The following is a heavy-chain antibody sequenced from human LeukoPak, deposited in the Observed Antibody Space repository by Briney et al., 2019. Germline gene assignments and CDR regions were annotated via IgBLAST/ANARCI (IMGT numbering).Heavy chain of an antibody. J-gene: IGHJ4*02. CDR3: ARDVGYCSSTSCYTYFDY. V-gene: IGHV3-21*06. D-gene: IGHD2-2*02. CDR1: GFTFSSYS. CDR2: ITSNSGYI. Sequence: GGSLRLSCAASGFTFSSYSMSWVRQPPGKGLEWVSYITSNSGYIYYADSMKGRFTISRDNAKNSLYLQMNSLRAEDTAVYYCARDVGYCSSTSCYTYFDYWGQGTLVTVSS.